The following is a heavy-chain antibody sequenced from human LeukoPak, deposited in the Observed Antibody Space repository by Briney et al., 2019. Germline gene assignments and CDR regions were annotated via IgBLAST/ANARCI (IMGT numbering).Heavy chain of an antibody. CDR2: ISWNSDRI. CDR3: AKGLFRDWAFDAFDI. J-gene: IGHJ3*02. CDR1: GFTFDDYA. Sequence: PGRSLRLSCAVSGFTFDDYAMHWVRLGPGKGQEWDSGISWNSDRIGYGNSVTGRFTISKDNDKNSLYLQMNSLRPEDTALYYCAKGLFRDWAFDAFDIWGQGTMVTVSS. V-gene: IGHV3-9*01. D-gene: IGHD3-9*01.